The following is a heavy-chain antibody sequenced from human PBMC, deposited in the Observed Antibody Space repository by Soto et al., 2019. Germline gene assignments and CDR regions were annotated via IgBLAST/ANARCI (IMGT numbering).Heavy chain of an antibody. Sequence: EVQLVESGGGLVQPGRSLRLSCAASGFTFDDYAMHWVRQAPGKGLEWVSGISWNSGSIGYADSVKGRFTISRDNAKNSLYLQMNSLRAEDTALYYCARLAVAVDYWGQGTLVTVSS. D-gene: IGHD6-19*01. J-gene: IGHJ4*02. V-gene: IGHV3-9*01. CDR2: ISWNSGSI. CDR1: GFTFDDYA. CDR3: ARLAVAVDY.